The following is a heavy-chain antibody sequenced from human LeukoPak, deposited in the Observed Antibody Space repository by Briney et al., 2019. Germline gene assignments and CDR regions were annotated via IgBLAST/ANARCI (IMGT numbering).Heavy chain of an antibody. V-gene: IGHV3-21*01. J-gene: IGHJ4*02. CDR1: GFTFSSYS. CDR2: ISSSSSYI. CDR3: ARSYSSVVTFDY. Sequence: GSLRLSCAASGFTFSSYSMNWVRQAPGKGLEWVSSISSSSSYIYYADSVKGRFTISRDNAKNSLYLQMNSLRAEDTAVYYCARSYSSVVTFDYWGQGTLVTVSS. D-gene: IGHD4-23*01.